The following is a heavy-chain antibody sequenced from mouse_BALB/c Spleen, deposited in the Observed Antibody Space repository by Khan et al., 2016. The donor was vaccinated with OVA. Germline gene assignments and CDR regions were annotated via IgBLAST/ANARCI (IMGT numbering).Heavy chain of an antibody. CDR2: INTYTGEA. J-gene: IGHJ3*01. CDR3: SRSNGNYWFAY. Sequence: QIQLVQSGPELKKPGETVKISCKASGYTLTDYGMNWVKQAPGKGLKWMGWINTYTGEATYADDFKGRFACSLETSANTAYLQINNLKTEDTATYFCSRSNGNYWFAYWGQGTLVTVSA. D-gene: IGHD2-1*01. V-gene: IGHV9-3-1*01. CDR1: GYTLTDYG.